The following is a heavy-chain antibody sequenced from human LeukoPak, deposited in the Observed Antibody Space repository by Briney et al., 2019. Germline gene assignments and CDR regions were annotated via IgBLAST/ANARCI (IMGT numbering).Heavy chain of an antibody. D-gene: IGHD3-10*01. Sequence: PGGSLRLSCAASGFIFSHYTMTWVRQAPGKGLEWVSSINGSGDATKYADSVMGRFTISRDNSKNTVSLQMNSLRAEDTAVYYCARYGSGSYIYYYYGMDVWGQGTTVTVSS. CDR1: GFIFSHYT. V-gene: IGHV3-23*01. CDR2: INGSGDAT. CDR3: ARYGSGSYIYYYYGMDV. J-gene: IGHJ6*02.